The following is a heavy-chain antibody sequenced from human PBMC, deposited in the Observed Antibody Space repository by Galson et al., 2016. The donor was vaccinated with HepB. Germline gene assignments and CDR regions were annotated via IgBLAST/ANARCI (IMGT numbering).Heavy chain of an antibody. Sequence: SLRLSCAGSEFTFKTCWMAWIRQAPGKGLECVATIKPDGAEKFYVDSVEGRFTISRDNDSRSLVLQMNNLRSEDTAVYYCVRVRGSAARPFWFDPWGRGTLVTVSS. V-gene: IGHV3-7*01. CDR1: EFTFKTCW. CDR3: VRVRGSAARPFWFDP. J-gene: IGHJ5*02. CDR2: IKPDGAEK. D-gene: IGHD6-6*01.